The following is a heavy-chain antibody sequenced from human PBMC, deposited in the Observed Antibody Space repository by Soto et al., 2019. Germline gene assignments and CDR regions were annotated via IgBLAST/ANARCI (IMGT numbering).Heavy chain of an antibody. CDR2: ISPHNDRT. D-gene: IGHD6-19*01. Sequence: GASVKVSCKASGYNFTSYGISWVRQAPGQGLEWMGWISPHNDRTKYARRFQDRVTMTTETPTSTVYMELESLRSDDTAVYYCARDLYYSSGRYFDHDAFDIWGQGTVVTVS. CDR1: GYNFTSYG. V-gene: IGHV1-18*01. CDR3: ARDLYYSSGRYFDHDAFDI. J-gene: IGHJ3*02.